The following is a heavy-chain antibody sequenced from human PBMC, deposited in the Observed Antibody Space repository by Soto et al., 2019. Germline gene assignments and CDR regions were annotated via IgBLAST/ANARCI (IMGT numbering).Heavy chain of an antibody. CDR2: ISTYNGNT. CDR3: ARVEEEWLRLTYHYYYMDV. J-gene: IGHJ6*03. V-gene: IGHV1-18*01. D-gene: IGHD5-12*01. CDR1: GYTFTNYG. Sequence: QVQLVQSGAEVKKPGAPVKVSCKASGYTFTNYGISWVRQAPGQGLEWMGWISTYNGNTNYAQKLQGRVTMTTETSTSTAYMELRSLISDDTAVYYCARVEEEWLRLTYHYYYMDVWGKGTTVTVSS.